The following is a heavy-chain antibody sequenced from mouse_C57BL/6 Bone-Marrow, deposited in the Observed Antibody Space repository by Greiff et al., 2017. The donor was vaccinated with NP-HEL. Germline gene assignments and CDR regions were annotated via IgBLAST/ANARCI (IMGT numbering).Heavy chain of an antibody. Sequence: VQLKQSGPELVKPGASVKISCKASGYSFTDYNMNWVKQSNGKSLEWIGVINPNYGTTSYNQKFKGKATLTVDQSSSTAYMQLNSLTSEDSAVYYCARGGISITTRYFDYWGKGTTLTVSS. J-gene: IGHJ2*01. CDR3: ARGGISITTRYFDY. CDR1: GYSFTDYN. CDR2: INPNYGTT. V-gene: IGHV1-39*01. D-gene: IGHD1-1*01.